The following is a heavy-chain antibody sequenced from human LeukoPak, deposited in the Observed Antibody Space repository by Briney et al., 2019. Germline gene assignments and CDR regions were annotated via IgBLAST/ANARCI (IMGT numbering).Heavy chain of an antibody. D-gene: IGHD6-13*01. Sequence: KPSETLSLTCTVSGGSISSSSYYWSWIRQPPGKGLEWIGYIYYSGSTNYNPSLKSRLTISVDTSKNQFALKLSSVTAADTAVYYCARDLRVFNVAAPGRMSYYGMDVWGQGITVTVSS. J-gene: IGHJ6*02. V-gene: IGHV4-61*01. CDR3: ARDLRVFNVAAPGRMSYYGMDV. CDR2: IYYSGST. CDR1: GGSISSSSYY.